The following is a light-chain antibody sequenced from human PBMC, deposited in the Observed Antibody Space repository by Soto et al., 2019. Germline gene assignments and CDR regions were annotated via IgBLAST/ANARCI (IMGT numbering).Light chain of an antibody. V-gene: IGKV3-20*01. CDR3: QQYGSSPIT. CDR2: GAS. J-gene: IGKJ5*01. CDR1: QSVSSSY. Sequence: EIVLTQSPGTLSLSPGERATLSCRASQSVSSSYLAWYQQKPGQAPRLLIFGASTRATAIPDRFSGSGSGTDFTLSISRLEPEDFAVYYCQQYGSSPITFGQGTRLEIK.